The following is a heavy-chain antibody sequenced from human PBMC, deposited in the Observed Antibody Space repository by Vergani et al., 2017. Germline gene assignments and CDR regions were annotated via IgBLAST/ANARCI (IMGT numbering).Heavy chain of an antibody. Sequence: VQLVESGGGLVKPGGSLRLSCAASGFTFSSYGMHWVRQAPGKGLEWVAVISYDGSNKYYADSVKGRFTISRDNSKNTLYLQMNSLRAEDTAVYYCAKDPRDYYDSSGYYSHYYYYGMDVWGQGTTVTVSS. J-gene: IGHJ6*02. CDR1: GFTFSSYG. CDR3: AKDPRDYYDSSGYYSHYYYYGMDV. CDR2: ISYDGSNK. V-gene: IGHV3-30*18. D-gene: IGHD3-22*01.